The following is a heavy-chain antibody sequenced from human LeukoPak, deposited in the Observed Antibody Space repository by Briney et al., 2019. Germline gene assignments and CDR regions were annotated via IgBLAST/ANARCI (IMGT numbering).Heavy chain of an antibody. CDR2: ISSSGSTI. Sequence: GGSLRLSCAASGFTFSSYEMNWVRRAPGKGLEWVSYISSSGSTIYYADSVKGRFTISRDNTKNSLYLQMNSLRVEDTAVYYCVRIGYCSGGGCQGRDWFDPWGQGTLVTVSS. D-gene: IGHD2-15*01. CDR1: GFTFSSYE. J-gene: IGHJ5*02. V-gene: IGHV3-48*03. CDR3: VRIGYCSGGGCQGRDWFDP.